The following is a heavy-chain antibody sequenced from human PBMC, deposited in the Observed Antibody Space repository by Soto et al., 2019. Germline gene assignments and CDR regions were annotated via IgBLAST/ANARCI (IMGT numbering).Heavy chain of an antibody. D-gene: IGHD3-10*01. Sequence: EVQLVESGGGLVKPGGSLRLSCAASGFAFINAWMNWVRQAPGKGLEWVGRIKSRADGGTIDYAAPVKGRFTISRDDSKKTLHLQMNSLKTEDTAIYYCTTTVWFGELLTSDSWGQGTLVTVSS. CDR3: TTTVWFGELLTSDS. CDR2: IKSRADGGTI. CDR1: GFAFINAW. V-gene: IGHV3-15*07. J-gene: IGHJ4*02.